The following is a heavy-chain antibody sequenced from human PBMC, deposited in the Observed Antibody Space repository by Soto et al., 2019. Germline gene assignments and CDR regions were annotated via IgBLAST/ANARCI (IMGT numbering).Heavy chain of an antibody. D-gene: IGHD3-10*01. V-gene: IGHV1-69*06. CDR3: AREIGTMVRVYYYGMDV. J-gene: IGHJ6*02. CDR1: GGTFSSYA. CDR2: INPTFGTA. Sequence: SVKLSCKASGGTFSSYAISWVRQAPGHGLEWMGWINPTFGTANYAQKFQGRVTITADKSTSTAYMELSSLRSEDTAVYYCAREIGTMVRVYYYGMDVWGQGTTVTVSS.